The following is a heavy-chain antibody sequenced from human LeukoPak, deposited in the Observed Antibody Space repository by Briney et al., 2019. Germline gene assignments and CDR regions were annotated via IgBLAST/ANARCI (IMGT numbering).Heavy chain of an antibody. D-gene: IGHD3-22*01. V-gene: IGHV3-30*03. Sequence: PGRSLRLSCAASGFTFSSYGMHWVRQAPGKGLEWVAVISYDGSNKYYADSVKGRFTISRDSSKNTLYLQMNSLRAEDTAVYYCAPHYDSSGYYYYGYWGQGTPVTVSS. CDR2: ISYDGSNK. CDR1: GFTFSSYG. J-gene: IGHJ4*02. CDR3: APHYDSSGYYYYGY.